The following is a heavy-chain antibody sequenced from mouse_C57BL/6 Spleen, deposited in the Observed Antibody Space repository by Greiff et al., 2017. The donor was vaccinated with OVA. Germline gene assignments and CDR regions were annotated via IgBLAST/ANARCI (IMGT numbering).Heavy chain of an antibody. D-gene: IGHD1-1*01. CDR1: GYTFTDYY. CDR2: INPNNGGT. CDR3: ARGGYGSSKGYGDV. V-gene: IGHV1-26*01. J-gene: IGHJ1*03. Sequence: VQLQQSGPELVKPGASVKISCKASGYTFTDYYMNWVKQSHGKSLEWIGDINPNNGGTSYNQKFKGKATLTVDKSSSTAYMELRSLTSEDAAGYYCARGGYGSSKGYGDVWGTGTTVTVSS.